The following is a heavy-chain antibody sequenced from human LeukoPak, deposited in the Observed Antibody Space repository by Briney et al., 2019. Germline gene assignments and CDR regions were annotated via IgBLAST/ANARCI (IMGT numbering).Heavy chain of an antibody. CDR1: GGSISSGDYY. CDR2: IYYSGST. CDR3: ARVRGSLGAFDI. Sequence: SETLSLTCTVSGGSISSGDYYWSWIRQPPGKGLEWIGYIYYSGSTYYNPSLKSRVTISVDASKKQFSLKLSSVTAADTAVYYCARVRGSLGAFDIWGQGTMVPVSS. J-gene: IGHJ3*02. D-gene: IGHD2-15*01. V-gene: IGHV4-30-4*08.